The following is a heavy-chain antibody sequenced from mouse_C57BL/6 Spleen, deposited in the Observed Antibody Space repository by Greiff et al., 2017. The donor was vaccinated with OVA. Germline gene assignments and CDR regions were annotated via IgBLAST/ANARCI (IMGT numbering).Heavy chain of an antibody. CDR1: GYTFTSYW. V-gene: IGHV1-55*01. CDR2: IYPGSGST. D-gene: IGHD1-1*01. CDR3: ARGGGITTVGRFDY. J-gene: IGHJ2*01. Sequence: VQLQQPGAELVKPGASVKMSCKASGYTFTSYWITWVKQRPGQGLEWIGDIYPGSGSTNYNEKLKSKATLTVDTSSSTAYMQLSSLTSEDSAVYYCARGGGITTVGRFDYWGQGTTLTVSS.